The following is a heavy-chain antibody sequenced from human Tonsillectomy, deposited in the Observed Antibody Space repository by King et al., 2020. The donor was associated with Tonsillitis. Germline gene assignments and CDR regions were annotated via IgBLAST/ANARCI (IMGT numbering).Heavy chain of an antibody. J-gene: IGHJ1*01. Sequence: VQLVESGAEVKKPGASVKVSCKASGYTFSSYGISWVRQAPGQGLEWMGWIIVYNGNTNYAQKLQDRVTMTTDTSTSTAYMELRSLRPDDTAVYYCASSYYDTSGYYYFQHWGQGTLVTVSS. D-gene: IGHD3-22*01. CDR2: IIVYNGNT. CDR3: ASSYYDTSGYYYFQH. CDR1: GYTFSSYG. V-gene: IGHV1-18*01.